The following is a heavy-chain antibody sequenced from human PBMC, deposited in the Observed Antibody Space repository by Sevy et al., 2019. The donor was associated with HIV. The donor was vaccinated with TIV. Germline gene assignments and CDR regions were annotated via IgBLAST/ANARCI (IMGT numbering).Heavy chain of an antibody. CDR1: GYTLTELS. Sequence: ASVKVSCKVSGYTLTELSMHWVRQAPGKGLEWMGGFDPEDGETIYAQKLQVRVTMTEDTSTDTAYMELSSMRSEDTAVYYCATEAAAGPPYYYSYYGMDVWGQGTTVTVSS. J-gene: IGHJ6*02. CDR3: ATEAAAGPPYYYSYYGMDV. CDR2: FDPEDGET. D-gene: IGHD6-13*01. V-gene: IGHV1-24*01.